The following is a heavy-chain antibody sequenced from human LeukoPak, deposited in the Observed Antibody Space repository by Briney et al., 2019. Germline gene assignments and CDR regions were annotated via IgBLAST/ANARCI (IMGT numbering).Heavy chain of an antibody. Sequence: ASVKVSCKASGYTFTSHDINWVRRATGQGLEWMGWMNPNSGNTGYAQKFQGRVTMTRNTSISTAYMELSSLRSEDTAVYYCARGGRKGIQLWFSPYYYYGMDVWGQGTTVTVSS. V-gene: IGHV1-8*01. CDR2: MNPNSGNT. CDR3: ARGGRKGIQLWFSPYYYYGMDV. J-gene: IGHJ6*02. CDR1: GYTFTSHD. D-gene: IGHD5-18*01.